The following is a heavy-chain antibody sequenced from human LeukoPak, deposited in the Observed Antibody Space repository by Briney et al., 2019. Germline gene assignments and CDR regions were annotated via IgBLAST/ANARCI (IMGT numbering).Heavy chain of an antibody. J-gene: IGHJ4*02. CDR3: ARGYQWEPPTFFDS. Sequence: GESLKISCKGSGYTFDTYWIGWVRQMPGKGLEWMGIIYPGDSDTKYRPSFQGQVTFSVDKSTTTAYLHWSSLKASDTAMYYCARGYQWEPPTFFDSWGQGTLVTVSS. D-gene: IGHD1-26*01. CDR2: IYPGDSDT. V-gene: IGHV5-51*01. CDR1: GYTFDTYW.